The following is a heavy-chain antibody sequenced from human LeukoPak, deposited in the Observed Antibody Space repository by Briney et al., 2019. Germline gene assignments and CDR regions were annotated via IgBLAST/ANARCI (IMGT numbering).Heavy chain of an antibody. CDR1: GFTFSSYS. CDR2: ISSSSSYI. V-gene: IGHV3-21*01. CDR3: ARGLRQLRYFDWPLDYMDV. J-gene: IGHJ6*03. Sequence: GGSLRLSCAASGFTFSSYSMNWVRQAPGKGLEWVSSISSSSSYIYYADSVKGRFTISRDNAKNSLYLQMNSLRAEDTAVYYCARGLRQLRYFDWPLDYMDVWGKGTTVTVSS. D-gene: IGHD3-9*01.